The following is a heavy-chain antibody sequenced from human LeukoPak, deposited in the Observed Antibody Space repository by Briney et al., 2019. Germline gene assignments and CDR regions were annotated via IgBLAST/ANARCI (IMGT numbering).Heavy chain of an antibody. CDR3: ATWRTAKTGFDY. V-gene: IGHV4-39*01. D-gene: IGHD1-1*01. Sequence: SETLSLTCTVSGGSISNNNYYWAWIRQPPGKGMECIGSIYYSGSPYYNPSLKSRVTISVDTSKNQFSLRLSSVTAADTAVYYCATWRTAKTGFDYWGQGTLVTVSS. J-gene: IGHJ4*02. CDR2: IYYSGSP. CDR1: GGSISNNNYY.